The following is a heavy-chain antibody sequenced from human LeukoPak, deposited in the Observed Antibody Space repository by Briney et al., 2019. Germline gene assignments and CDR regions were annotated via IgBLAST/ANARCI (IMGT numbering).Heavy chain of an antibody. Sequence: GGSLRLSCTASGFTFSSYAMHWVRQAPGKGLEYVSVISSNGGSTYYANSVKGRFTISRDNSKNTLYLQMDTLRAEDMAVYYCARDHSSSSGRAFDIWGQGTMVTVSS. J-gene: IGHJ3*02. D-gene: IGHD6-6*01. CDR2: ISSNGGST. CDR3: ARDHSSSSGRAFDI. CDR1: GFTFSSYA. V-gene: IGHV3-64*01.